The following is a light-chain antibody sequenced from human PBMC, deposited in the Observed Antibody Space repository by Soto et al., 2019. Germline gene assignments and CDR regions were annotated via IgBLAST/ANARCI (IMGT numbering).Light chain of an antibody. CDR2: ETN. J-gene: IGLJ2*01. CDR1: SSDVGISNL. V-gene: IGLV2-23*01. CDR3: CSYAQTNSLL. Sequence: QSALTQPASVSGSPGQSITISCTGTSSDVGISNLVSWYQHHPGKAPKLIIYETNKRPSGVSTRFSGSKSGNTASLTISGVQAEDDADYSCCSYAQTNSLLFGGGTKLTVL.